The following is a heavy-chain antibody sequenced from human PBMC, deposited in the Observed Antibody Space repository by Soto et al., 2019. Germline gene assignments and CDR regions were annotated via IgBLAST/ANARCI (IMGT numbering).Heavy chain of an antibody. Sequence: EVQLLESGGGLVQPGGSLRLSCAASGFTFSSYAMSWVRQAPGTGLEWVSAISGSGATTYYAVSVKGRFTISRDNSENTLYVQMNSLTDEDTDLYYCAKDARSHWNTGHYMEAFDIWGQGTLVTVSS. D-gene: IGHD1-1*01. CDR3: AKDARSHWNTGHYMEAFDI. J-gene: IGHJ3*02. CDR2: ISGSGATT. V-gene: IGHV3-23*01. CDR1: GFTFSSYA.